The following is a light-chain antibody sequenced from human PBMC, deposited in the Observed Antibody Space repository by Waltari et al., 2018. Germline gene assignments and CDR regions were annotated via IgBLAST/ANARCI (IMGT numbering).Light chain of an antibody. CDR2: EVI. CDR3: CSYAGSGTYV. CDR1: NSDVGTYNL. J-gene: IGLJ1*01. Sequence: QSALTQPASVSGTPGQSITISCTGTNSDVGTYNLVSWYHPHPGEAPKLMICEVIKRPSGVSNRFSGSKSGNTASLTISGLQAEDEADYYCCSYAGSGTYVFGTGTKVTVL. V-gene: IGLV2-23*02.